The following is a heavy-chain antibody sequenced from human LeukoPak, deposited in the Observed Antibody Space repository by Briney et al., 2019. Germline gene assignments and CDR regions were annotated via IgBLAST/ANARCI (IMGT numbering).Heavy chain of an antibody. CDR1: GYTFTSYD. J-gene: IGHJ6*03. V-gene: IGHV1-8*01. CDR3: ARAYSYYDFWSFPSGGYYYMDV. D-gene: IGHD3-3*01. Sequence: ASVKVSCKASGYTFTSYDINWVRQATGQGLEWMGWMNPNSGNTGYAQKFQGRVTMTRNTSISTAYMELSSLRSEDTAVYYCARAYSYYDFWSFPSGGYYYMDVWDKGTTVTVSS. CDR2: MNPNSGNT.